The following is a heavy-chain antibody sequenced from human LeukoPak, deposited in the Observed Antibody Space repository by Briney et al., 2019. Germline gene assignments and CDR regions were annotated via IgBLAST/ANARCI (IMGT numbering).Heavy chain of an antibody. V-gene: IGHV4-59*01. Sequence: YPSETLSLTCTVSGGSISSYYWSWLRQPPGKGLEWIGYIYYSGSTHYNPSLKSRVTISVDTSKNQFSLKLSSVTAADTAVYYCARLDYYDSSGDIWGQGTMVTVSS. J-gene: IGHJ3*02. D-gene: IGHD3-22*01. CDR1: GGSISSYY. CDR3: ARLDYYDSSGDI. CDR2: IYYSGST.